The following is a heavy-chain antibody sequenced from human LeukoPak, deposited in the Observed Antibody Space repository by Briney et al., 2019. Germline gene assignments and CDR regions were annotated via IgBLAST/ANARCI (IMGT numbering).Heavy chain of an antibody. CDR1: GGSISSYY. D-gene: IGHD3-3*01. V-gene: IGHV4-59*12. Sequence: SETLSLTCTVSGGSISSYYWSWFRQPPGKGPGGIGYIFYSGSTNYNPSLKSRVTISVDTSKNQFSLKLSSVTAADTAVYYCARAILTPSGYVWHFDLWGRGTLVTVSS. J-gene: IGHJ2*01. CDR3: ARAILTPSGYVWHFDL. CDR2: IFYSGST.